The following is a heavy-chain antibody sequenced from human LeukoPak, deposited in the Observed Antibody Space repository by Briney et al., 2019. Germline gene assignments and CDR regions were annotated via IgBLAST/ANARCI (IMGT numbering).Heavy chain of an antibody. V-gene: IGHV1-69*05. CDR2: IIPIFGTA. D-gene: IGHD4-17*01. J-gene: IGHJ5*02. CDR1: GVTFSSYA. CDR3: ARTPDYGENWFDP. Sequence: GSSVKVPCKASGVTFSSYAISWVRQAPGQGLEWMGRIIPIFGTANYAQKFQGRVTITTHESTSTAYMELSSLRSEDTAVYYCARTPDYGENWFDPWGQGTLVTVSS.